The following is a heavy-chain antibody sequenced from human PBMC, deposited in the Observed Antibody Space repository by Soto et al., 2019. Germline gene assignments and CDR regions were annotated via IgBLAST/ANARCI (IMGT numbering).Heavy chain of an antibody. J-gene: IGHJ4*02. D-gene: IGHD6-13*01. Sequence: QVQLVQSGAEEKKPGASVKVSCKASGYTFTSYAMHWVRQAPGQRLEWMGWINAGNGNTKYSQKFQGRVTITRDTSASTAYMELSSLRSEDTAVYFCACMVAAAGTVDYWGQGTLVTVSS. CDR2: INAGNGNT. CDR3: ACMVAAAGTVDY. V-gene: IGHV1-3*05. CDR1: GYTFTSYA.